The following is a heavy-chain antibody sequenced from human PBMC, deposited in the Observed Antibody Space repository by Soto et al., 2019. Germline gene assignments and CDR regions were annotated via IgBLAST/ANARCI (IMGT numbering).Heavy chain of an antibody. D-gene: IGHD2-15*01. V-gene: IGHV5-51*01. CDR2: IYPGDSDT. J-gene: IGHJ5*02. Sequence: ESLKISGKGSGCSFTSYWIGWVRQMPGKGLEWMGIIYPGDSDTRYSPSFQGQVTISADKSISTAYLQWSSLKASDTAIYYCARDNSVAELGCWFDPWGQGTLFTVSS. CDR1: GCSFTSYW. CDR3: ARDNSVAELGCWFDP.